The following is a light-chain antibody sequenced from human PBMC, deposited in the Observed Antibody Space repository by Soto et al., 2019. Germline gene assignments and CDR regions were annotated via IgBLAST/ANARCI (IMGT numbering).Light chain of an antibody. V-gene: IGKV1-39*01. CDR2: AAS. J-gene: IGKJ2*01. CDR3: QQSYSTPQMYT. CDR1: HNIDTD. Sequence: DIQMTQSPSSLSASVGDGVTITCRASHNIDTDLNWYQQRPGKAPKLVIYAASTLHTGVPSRFSGSGSGTHFTLSISSLQPEDFATYYCQQSYSTPQMYTFGQGT.